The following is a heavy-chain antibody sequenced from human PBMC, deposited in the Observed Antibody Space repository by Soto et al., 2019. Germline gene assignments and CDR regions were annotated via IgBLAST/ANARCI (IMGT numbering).Heavy chain of an antibody. CDR2: ISWNSGSI. J-gene: IGHJ4*02. CDR1: GFTFDDYA. V-gene: IGHV3-9*01. D-gene: IGHD3-3*01. Sequence: GGSLRLSCAASGFTFDDYAMHWVRQAPGKGLEWVSGISWNSGSIGYADSVKGRFTISRDNAKNSLYLQMNSLRAEDTALYYCAKDMYYDFWSGYYRGYYFDYWGQGTLVTVSS. CDR3: AKDMYYDFWSGYYRGYYFDY.